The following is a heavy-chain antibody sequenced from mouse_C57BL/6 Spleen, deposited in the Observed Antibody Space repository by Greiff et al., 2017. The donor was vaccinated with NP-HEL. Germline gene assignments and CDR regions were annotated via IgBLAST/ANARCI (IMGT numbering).Heavy chain of an antibody. CDR1: GF. V-gene: IGHV1-62-2*01. Sequence: QVQLKQSGAELVKPGASVKLSCKASGFWVKQRSGQGLEWIGWFYPGSGSRKYNEKFKDKATWTADKSSSTVYMELSRLTSEDSAVYFCARHERNDPTWFAYWGQGTLVTVSA. J-gene: IGHJ3*01. D-gene: IGHD2-3*01. CDR3: ARHERNDPTWFAY. CDR2: FYPGSGSR.